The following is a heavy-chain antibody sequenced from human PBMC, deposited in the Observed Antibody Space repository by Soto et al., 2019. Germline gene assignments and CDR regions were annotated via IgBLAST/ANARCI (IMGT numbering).Heavy chain of an antibody. CDR3: ARGVGAFDF. D-gene: IGHD1-26*01. V-gene: IGHV1-18*04. Sequence: ASVKVSWKASGYSFTGDAISWGRQAPGQGLEWMGSITVYNGITNYAQNLQGRVTLTTDTSTSTAHMELRSLRSDDTAGYYCARGVGAFDFWGQGTLVTVSS. CDR2: ITVYNGIT. CDR1: GYSFTGDA. J-gene: IGHJ4*02.